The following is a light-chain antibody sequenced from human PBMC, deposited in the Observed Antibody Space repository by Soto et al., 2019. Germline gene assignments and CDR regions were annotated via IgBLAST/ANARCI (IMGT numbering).Light chain of an antibody. V-gene: IGKV3-20*01. Sequence: EIVLTQSPGTLSLSPGERATLSCRASQSVSSSYLAWYQQKPGQAPRLLIYGASGRATGIPERFSGSGSGTEFTLTISSLQSEDFAVYYCQQYNDWPPKITFGQGTRLEIK. CDR2: GAS. J-gene: IGKJ5*01. CDR3: QQYNDWPPKIT. CDR1: QSVSSSY.